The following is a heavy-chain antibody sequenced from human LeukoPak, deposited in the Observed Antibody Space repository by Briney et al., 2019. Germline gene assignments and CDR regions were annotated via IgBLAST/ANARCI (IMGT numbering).Heavy chain of an antibody. Sequence: GGSLRLSCAASGFTFSSYVMSWVRQAPGKGLEWVSAISGSGGSTYYADSVKGRFTISRDNSKNTLYLQMNSLRAEDTAVYYCAKVPNGAARFFYFDYWGQGTLVTVSS. D-gene: IGHD6-6*01. CDR3: AKVPNGAARFFYFDY. V-gene: IGHV3-23*01. J-gene: IGHJ4*02. CDR1: GFTFSSYV. CDR2: ISGSGGST.